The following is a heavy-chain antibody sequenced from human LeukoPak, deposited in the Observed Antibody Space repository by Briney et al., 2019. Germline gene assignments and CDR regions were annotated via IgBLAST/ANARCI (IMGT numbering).Heavy chain of an antibody. V-gene: IGHV3-9*01. Sequence: PGGSLRLSCAASGFTFDDYAMHWVRQAPGKGLEWVSGISWNSGSIGYADSVKGRFTISRDNAKNSLYLQMNSLRAEDTALYYCAKDRGSSSWNGWFDPRGQGTLVTVSS. CDR3: AKDRGSSSWNGWFDP. J-gene: IGHJ5*02. CDR2: ISWNSGSI. D-gene: IGHD6-13*01. CDR1: GFTFDDYA.